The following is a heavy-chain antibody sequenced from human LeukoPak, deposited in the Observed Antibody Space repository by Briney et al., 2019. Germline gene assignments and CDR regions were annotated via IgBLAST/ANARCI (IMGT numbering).Heavy chain of an antibody. CDR2: IYYSGST. V-gene: IGHV4-31*03. CDR1: GGSISSGGYY. CDR3: AREARNGNIDY. Sequence: PQTLSLTCTVSGGSISSGGYYWSWIRQHPGKGLEWIGYIYYSGSTYYNPSLKSRVTISVDTSKNQFSLKLSSVTAADTAVYYCAREARNGNIDYWGQGTLVTVSS. D-gene: IGHD2/OR15-2a*01. J-gene: IGHJ4*02.